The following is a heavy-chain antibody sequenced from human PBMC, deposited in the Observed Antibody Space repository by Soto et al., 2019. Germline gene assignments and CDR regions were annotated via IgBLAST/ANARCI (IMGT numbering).Heavy chain of an antibody. CDR1: SCS. D-gene: IGHD3-22*01. CDR3: ARDMVQVTMLAVAPHAFDI. CDR2: INAGNGNT. Sequence: SCSRRWVRHSTGQRLQWMGWINAGNGNTKYSQKFQGRVTITRDTSASTAYMELSSLRAEDTAVYYCARDMVQVTMLAVAPHAFDISAQPTMLT. V-gene: IGHV1-3*01. J-gene: IGHJ3*02.